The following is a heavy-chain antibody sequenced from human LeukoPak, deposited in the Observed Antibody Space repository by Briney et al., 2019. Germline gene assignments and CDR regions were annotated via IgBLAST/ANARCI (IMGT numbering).Heavy chain of an antibody. CDR3: ARDHGYSYGYYYYMDV. J-gene: IGHJ6*03. CDR2: INPSGGST. Sequence: GASVKVSCKASGYTFTSYYMHWVRQAPGQGLEWMGIINPSGGSTSYAQKFQGRVTMTRDMSTSTVYMELSSLRSEDTAVHYCARDHGYSYGYYYYMDVWGKGTTVTVSS. V-gene: IGHV1-46*01. CDR1: GYTFTSYY. D-gene: IGHD5-18*01.